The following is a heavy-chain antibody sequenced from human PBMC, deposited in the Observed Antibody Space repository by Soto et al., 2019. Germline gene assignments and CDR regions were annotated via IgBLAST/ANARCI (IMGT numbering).Heavy chain of an antibody. J-gene: IGHJ6*02. V-gene: IGHV1-69*06. CDR1: GGTFSSYA. Sequence: QVQLVQSGAEVKKPGSSVKVSYKASGGTFSSYAISWVRQAPGQGLEWMGGIIPIFGTANYAQKFQGRVTITADKSTSTAYMELSSLRSEDTAVYYCARVKQLVEHYYYGMDVWGQGTTVTVSS. CDR2: IIPIFGTA. D-gene: IGHD6-6*01. CDR3: ARVKQLVEHYYYGMDV.